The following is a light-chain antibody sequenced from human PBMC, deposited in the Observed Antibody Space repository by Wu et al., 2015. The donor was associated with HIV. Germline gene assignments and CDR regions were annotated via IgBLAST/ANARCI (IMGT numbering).Light chain of an antibody. V-gene: IGKV1-9*01. J-gene: IGKJ1*01. CDR2: SAS. CDR1: QGITTY. CDR3: QKYNTAPWT. Sequence: IQLTQSPSSLSASVGDRVTITCRASQGITTYLAWYQQKPGKAPELLIDSASTLQRGVPSRFSGSGYGTDFTLTISSLQPEDSATYYCQKYNTAPWTFGQGTKVEMK.